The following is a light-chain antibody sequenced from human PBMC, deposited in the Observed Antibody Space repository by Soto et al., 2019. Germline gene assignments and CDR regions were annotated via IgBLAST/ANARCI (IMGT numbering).Light chain of an antibody. J-gene: IGKJ3*01. CDR2: GAS. V-gene: IGKV3-20*01. CDR1: QSVSSSY. CDR3: QQYGSSFT. Sequence: EIVLTQSTGSLSLSPGERATLSYRASQSVSSSYLAWYQQKPGQAPRLLIYGASSRATGIPDRFSGSGSGTDFTLTISRLEPEDFAVYYCQQYGSSFTFGPGTKVDIK.